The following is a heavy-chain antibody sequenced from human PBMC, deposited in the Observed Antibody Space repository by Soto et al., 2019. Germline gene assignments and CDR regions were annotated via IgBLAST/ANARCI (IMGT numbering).Heavy chain of an antibody. D-gene: IGHD4-4*01. CDR1: GFTFSSYS. V-gene: IGHV3-21*01. Sequence: EVQLVESGGGLVKPGGSLRLSCAASGFTFSSYSMNWVRQAPGKGLEWVSSISSSSSYIYYADSVKGRFTISRDNAKNSLYLQMNSLRAEDTAVYYCARPSPHYRTSMGAAFDYWGQGTLVTVSS. CDR3: ARPSPHYRTSMGAAFDY. CDR2: ISSSSSYI. J-gene: IGHJ4*02.